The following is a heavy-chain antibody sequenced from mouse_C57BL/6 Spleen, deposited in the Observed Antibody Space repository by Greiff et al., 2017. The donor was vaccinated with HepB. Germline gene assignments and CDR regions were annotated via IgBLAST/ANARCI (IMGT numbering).Heavy chain of an antibody. V-gene: IGHV1-55*01. CDR1: GYTFTSYW. J-gene: IGHJ3*01. CDR3: AREDFLGSSYVGFAY. D-gene: IGHD1-1*01. Sequence: VQLQQPGAELVKPGASVKMSCKASGYTFTSYWITWVKQRPGQGLEWIGDIYPGSGSTNYNEKFKSKATLTVDTSSSTAYMQLSSLTSEDSAVYYCAREDFLGSSYVGFAYWGQGTLVTVSA. CDR2: IYPGSGST.